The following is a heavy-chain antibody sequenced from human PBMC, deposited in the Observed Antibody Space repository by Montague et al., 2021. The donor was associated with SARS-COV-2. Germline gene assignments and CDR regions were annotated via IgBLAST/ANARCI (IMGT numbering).Heavy chain of an antibody. V-gene: IGHV3-21*01. CDR3: ARARYNSMDYFDY. CDR1: GFTFSSYS. Sequence: SLRLSCAASGFTFSSYSMNWVRQAPGKGLEWVSSISSSSSYIYYADSVKGRFTISRDNAKNSLYLQMNSLRAEDTAVYYCARARYNSMDYFDYWGQGTLVTVSS. J-gene: IGHJ4*02. CDR2: ISSSSSYI. D-gene: IGHD6-19*01.